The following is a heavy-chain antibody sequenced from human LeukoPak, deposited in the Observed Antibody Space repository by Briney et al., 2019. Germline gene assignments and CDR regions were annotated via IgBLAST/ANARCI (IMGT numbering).Heavy chain of an antibody. CDR1: GYTFTGYY. Sequence: GASVKVSCKASGYTFTGYYMYWVRQAPGQGLEWMGRINPNSGGTNYAQKFQGRVTMTRDTSISTAYMELSRLRSDDTAVYYCARDLGDGDYADWFDPWGRGTLVTVSS. CDR2: INPNSGGT. D-gene: IGHD4-17*01. CDR3: ARDLGDGDYADWFDP. V-gene: IGHV1-2*06. J-gene: IGHJ5*02.